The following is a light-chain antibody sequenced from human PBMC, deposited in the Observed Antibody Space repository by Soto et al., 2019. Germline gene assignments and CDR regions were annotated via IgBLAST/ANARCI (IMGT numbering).Light chain of an antibody. J-gene: IGKJ1*01. CDR1: QSVGTS. V-gene: IGKV3-11*01. CDR2: DAS. CDR3: QVRDVWPT. Sequence: IVLTQSPATLSLSPGERAALSCRASQSVGTSLAWYQHKPGQAPRLIIYDASKRAPGIPARFSGSGSGTDFTLTISSPEPEDFAVYYCQVRDVWPTFGQGTKVEIK.